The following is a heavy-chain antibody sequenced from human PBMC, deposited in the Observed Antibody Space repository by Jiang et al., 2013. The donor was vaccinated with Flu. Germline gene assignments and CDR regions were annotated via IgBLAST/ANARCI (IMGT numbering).Heavy chain of an antibody. D-gene: IGHD1-26*01. CDR1: GGSISSYY. Sequence: PGLVKPSETLSLTCTVSGGSISSYYWSWIRQPPGKGLEWIGYIYYSGSTNYNPSLKSRVTISVDTSKNQFSLKLSSVTAADTAVYYCAREVGAGYYYYYGMDVWGQGTTVTVSS. CDR2: IYYSGST. J-gene: IGHJ6*02. CDR3: AREVGAGYYYYYGMDV. V-gene: IGHV4-59*01.